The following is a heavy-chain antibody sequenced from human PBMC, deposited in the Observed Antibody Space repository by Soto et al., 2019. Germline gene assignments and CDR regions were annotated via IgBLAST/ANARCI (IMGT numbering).Heavy chain of an antibody. V-gene: IGHV4-39*01. J-gene: IGHJ1*01. CDR1: DGSINRRSYY. D-gene: IGHD4-17*01. CDR3: PTHNSSDYVQGYFQY. CDR2: VYYSGNT. Sequence: PSETLSLTCSVSDGSINRRSYYWGWIRQSPGKGLEWIGSVYYSGNTYYNPSLKSRVTISVDTSKTHFSLKLTSVAVADTAIYYCPTHNSSDYVQGYFQYWSQGTLVTGSS.